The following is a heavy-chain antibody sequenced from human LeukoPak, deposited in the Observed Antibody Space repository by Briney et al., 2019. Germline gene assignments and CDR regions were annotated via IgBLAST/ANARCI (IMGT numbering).Heavy chain of an antibody. J-gene: IGHJ5*02. CDR1: GYSISSGYY. CDR2: IYHSGST. CDR3: ARIFRYYDILTGPNRPYRWFDP. V-gene: IGHV4-38-2*02. Sequence: SETLSLTCTVSGYSISSGYYWGWIRQPPGKGLEWIGSIYHSGSTYYNPSLKSRVTISVDTSKNQFSLKLSSVTAADTAVYYCARIFRYYDILTGPNRPYRWFDPWGQGTLVTVSS. D-gene: IGHD3-9*01.